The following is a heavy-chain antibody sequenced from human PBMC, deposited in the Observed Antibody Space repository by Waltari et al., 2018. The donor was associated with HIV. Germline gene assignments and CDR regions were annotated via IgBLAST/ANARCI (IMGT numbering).Heavy chain of an antibody. CDR2: IYPVDSDT. Sequence: EVQLVQSGAEVKKPGESLKISCKGSGYSFPSYWIGWVRQMPGKGLEWMWIIYPVDSDTRYSPSFQGQVTISADKSISTAYLQWSSLKASDTAMYYCARPRKVGGDYVFYWGQGTLVTVSS. D-gene: IGHD4-17*01. CDR3: ARPRKVGGDYVFY. CDR1: GYSFPSYW. V-gene: IGHV5-51*01. J-gene: IGHJ4*02.